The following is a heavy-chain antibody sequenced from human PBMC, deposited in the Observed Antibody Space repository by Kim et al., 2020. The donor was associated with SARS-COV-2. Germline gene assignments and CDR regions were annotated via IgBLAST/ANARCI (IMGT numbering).Heavy chain of an antibody. Sequence: GGSLRLSCAASGFPFSSFSMPWVRQAPGKGLEWVSLINSDRNTTNYADSVKGRFTISRDNSKNMLFLQMNSLRAEDTAIYYCATDQGFGATSGAVDIWG. V-gene: IGHV3-23*03. CDR2: INSDRNTT. D-gene: IGHD3-10*01. J-gene: IGHJ3*02. CDR1: GFPFSSFS. CDR3: ATDQGFGATSGAVDI.